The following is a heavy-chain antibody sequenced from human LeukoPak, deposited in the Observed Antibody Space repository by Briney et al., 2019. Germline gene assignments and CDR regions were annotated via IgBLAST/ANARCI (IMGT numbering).Heavy chain of an antibody. CDR3: AKDRSSGWYEIYYSDY. Sequence: PGGSLRLSCAASGFTFSSYAMSWVRQAPGKGLEWVSAISGSGGSTYYADSVKGRFTISRDNSKNTLYLQMNSLRAEDTAVYYCAKDRSSGWYEIYYSDYWGQGTLVTVSS. CDR1: GFTFSSYA. CDR2: ISGSGGST. J-gene: IGHJ4*02. D-gene: IGHD6-19*01. V-gene: IGHV3-23*01.